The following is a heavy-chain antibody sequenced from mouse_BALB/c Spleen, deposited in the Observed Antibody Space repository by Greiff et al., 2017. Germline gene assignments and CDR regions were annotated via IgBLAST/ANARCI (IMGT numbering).Heavy chain of an antibody. Sequence: VKLVESGAELVKPGASVKLSCKASGYTFTSYYMYWVKQRPGQGLEWIGEINPSNGGTNFNEKFKSKATLTVDKSSSTAYMQLSSLTSEDSAVYYCTRWGVRPFDYWGQGTTLTVSS. D-gene: IGHD1-2*01. V-gene: IGHV1S81*02. CDR2: INPSNGGT. CDR1: GYTFTSYY. J-gene: IGHJ2*01. CDR3: TRWGVRPFDY.